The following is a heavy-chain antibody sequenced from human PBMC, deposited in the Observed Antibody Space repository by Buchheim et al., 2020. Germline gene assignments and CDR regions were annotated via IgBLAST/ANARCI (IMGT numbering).Heavy chain of an antibody. CDR1: GFTFSSYG. CDR3: AKVRGTSRMYYYYGMDV. V-gene: IGHV3-30*18. Sequence: QVQLVESGGGVVQPGRSLRLSCAASGFTFSSYGMHWVRQAPGKGLEWVAVISYDGSNKYYADSVKGRFTISRDNSKNTLYLQMNSLRAEDTAVYYCAKVRGTSRMYYYYGMDVWGQGTT. D-gene: IGHD2-2*01. J-gene: IGHJ6*02. CDR2: ISYDGSNK.